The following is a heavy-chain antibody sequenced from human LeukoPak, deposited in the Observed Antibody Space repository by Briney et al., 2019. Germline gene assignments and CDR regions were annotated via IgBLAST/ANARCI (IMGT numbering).Heavy chain of an antibody. V-gene: IGHV4-59*01. J-gene: IGHJ5*02. CDR1: GGSISNYY. D-gene: IGHD3-10*01. CDR3: ARDTFYSETGSFEDWFDP. Sequence: SETLSLTCTVSGGSISNYYWSWIRQPPGKGLEWIGHVHYSRNTNSNPSLKSRITMSVDTSKNQFSLKLSSVTAADTAVYFCARDTFYSETGSFEDWFDPWGQGTLVTVSS. CDR2: VHYSRNT.